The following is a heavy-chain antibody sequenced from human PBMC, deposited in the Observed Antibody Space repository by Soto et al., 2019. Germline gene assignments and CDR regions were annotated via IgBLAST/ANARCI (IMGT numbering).Heavy chain of an antibody. J-gene: IGHJ6*02. CDR1: GGSFSGYY. Sequence: SETLSLTCAVYGGSFSGYYWSWIRQPPGKGPEWIGEINQSGSTNYNPSLKSRVTISVDTSKNQFSLKLSSVTAADTAVYYCARGEVGATLDRYYYGMDVWGQGTTVTVSS. CDR2: INQSGST. V-gene: IGHV4-34*01. D-gene: IGHD1-26*01. CDR3: ARGEVGATLDRYYYGMDV.